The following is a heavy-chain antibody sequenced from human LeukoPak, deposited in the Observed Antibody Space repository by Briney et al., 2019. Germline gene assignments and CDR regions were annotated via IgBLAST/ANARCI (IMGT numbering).Heavy chain of an antibody. V-gene: IGHV3-30-3*01. CDR3: ARDQSGSYLYYFDY. D-gene: IGHD1-26*01. CDR2: ISYDGSNK. Sequence: PGRPLRLSCAASGFTFSSYAMHWVRQAPGKGLEWVAVISYDGSNKYYADSVKGRFTISRDNSKNTLYLQMNSLRAEDTAVYYCARDQSGSYLYYFDYWGQGTLVTVSS. J-gene: IGHJ4*02. CDR1: GFTFSSYA.